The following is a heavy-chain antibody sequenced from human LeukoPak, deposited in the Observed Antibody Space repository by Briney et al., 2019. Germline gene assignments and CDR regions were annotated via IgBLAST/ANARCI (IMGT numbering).Heavy chain of an antibody. D-gene: IGHD3-3*01. CDR3: AKDQARFFEWLSNFDY. Sequence: PGGSLRLSCAASGFTFSSYAMSWVRQAPGKGLEWVSAISGSGGSTYCADSVKGRFTISRDNSKNTLYLQMNSLRAEDTAVYYCAKDQARFFEWLSNFDYWGQGTLVTVSS. CDR1: GFTFSSYA. J-gene: IGHJ4*02. CDR2: ISGSGGST. V-gene: IGHV3-23*01.